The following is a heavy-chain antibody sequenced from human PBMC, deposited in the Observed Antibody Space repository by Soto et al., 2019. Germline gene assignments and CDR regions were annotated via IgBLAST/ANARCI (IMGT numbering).Heavy chain of an antibody. CDR2: TYYRSKWYY. Sequence: SETLSLTCAISGDSVSSNSAAWNWIRQSPSRGLEWLGRTYYRSKWYYGYAVSVKSRIAIKPDTSKNQFSLQLNSVTPEDTAVYYCARIHSSSSSDMGVWGQGTTVTVSS. D-gene: IGHD6-6*01. CDR1: GDSVSSNSAA. CDR3: ARIHSSSSSDMGV. J-gene: IGHJ6*02. V-gene: IGHV6-1*01.